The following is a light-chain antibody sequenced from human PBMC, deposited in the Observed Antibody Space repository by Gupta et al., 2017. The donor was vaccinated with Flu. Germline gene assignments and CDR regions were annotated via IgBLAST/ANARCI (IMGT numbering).Light chain of an antibody. J-gene: IGLJ2*01. CDR1: NIGSTA. CDR2: SDS. Sequence: SYELTQPHSSSVATAQMASITCGGNNIGSTAVHWYQQKPGQDHVLVSESDSHRPSGIPERFSFYKPGDNAKRRLSTSEDGGEAELFGRAWDTTRDQRVVFGGGTKLTVL. CDR3: RAWDTTRDQRVV. V-gene: IGLV3-12*02.